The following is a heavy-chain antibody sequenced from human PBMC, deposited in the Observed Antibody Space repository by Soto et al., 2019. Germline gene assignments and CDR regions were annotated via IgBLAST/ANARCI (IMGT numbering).Heavy chain of an antibody. D-gene: IGHD2-2*01. J-gene: IGHJ4*02. CDR2: IYYTGST. V-gene: IGHV4-39*01. CDR3: ARHTGQLSPFDS. Sequence: SETLSLTCIVSGGPISSGGYYWDWIRQPPGKGLEWIGYIYYTGSTSYNPSLKSRVTISVDTSKIQFSLKLSSVTAADTAVYYCARHTGQLSPFDSWGQGTLVTVSS. CDR1: GGPISSGGYY.